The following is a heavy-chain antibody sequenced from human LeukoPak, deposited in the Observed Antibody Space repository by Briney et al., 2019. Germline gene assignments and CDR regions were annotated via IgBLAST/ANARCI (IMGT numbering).Heavy chain of an antibody. CDR3: ARDQEGGYGSGSYYPYYFDY. CDR1: GFTFDDYG. J-gene: IGHJ4*02. D-gene: IGHD3-10*01. V-gene: IGHV3-20*04. Sequence: PGGSLRLSCAASGFTFDDYGMSWVRQAPEKGLEWVSGINWNGGSTGYADSVKGRFTISRDNAKNSLYLQMNSLRAEDTALYYCARDQEGGYGSGSYYPYYFDYWGQGTLVTVSS. CDR2: INWNGGST.